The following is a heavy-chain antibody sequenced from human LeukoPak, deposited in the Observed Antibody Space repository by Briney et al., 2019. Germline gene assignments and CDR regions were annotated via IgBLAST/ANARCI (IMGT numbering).Heavy chain of an antibody. J-gene: IGHJ3*02. CDR1: GGSISSHY. CDR3: ARGNDAFDI. V-gene: IGHV4-59*11. CDR2: IYYSGST. Sequence: SETLSLTCTVSGGSISSHYWSWIRQPPGKGLEWIGYIYYSGSTNYNPSLKSRVTISVDTSKNQFSLKLSSVTAADTAVYYCARGNDAFDIWAKGQWSPSLQ.